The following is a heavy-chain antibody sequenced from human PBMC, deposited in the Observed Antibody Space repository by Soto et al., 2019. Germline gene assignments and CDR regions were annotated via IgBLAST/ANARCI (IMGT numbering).Heavy chain of an antibody. J-gene: IGHJ4*02. CDR1: GFAFSSYS. D-gene: IGHD3-10*01. V-gene: IGHV3-23*01. Sequence: PGGSLRLSCEASGFAFSSYSITWVRQAPGKGLEYVSGITRSADLSFYADSVRGRFTVSRDNSRNTAYLQMNSLRVEDTAVYYCAKWSGFGDLWGQGTLVTSPQ. CDR2: ITRSADLS. CDR3: AKWSGFGDL.